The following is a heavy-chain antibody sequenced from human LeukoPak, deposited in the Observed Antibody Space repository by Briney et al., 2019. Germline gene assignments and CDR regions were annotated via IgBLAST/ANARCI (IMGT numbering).Heavy chain of an antibody. CDR1: GFTFSDYY. J-gene: IGHJ4*02. Sequence: PGGSLRLSCAASGFTFSDYYMSWIRQAPGKGLEWVAVIWYDGSNKYYADSVKGRFTISRDNSKNTLYLQMNSLRAEDTAVYYCARAWWELPGAFDYWGQGTLVTVSS. D-gene: IGHD1-26*01. V-gene: IGHV3-33*08. CDR2: IWYDGSNK. CDR3: ARAWWELPGAFDY.